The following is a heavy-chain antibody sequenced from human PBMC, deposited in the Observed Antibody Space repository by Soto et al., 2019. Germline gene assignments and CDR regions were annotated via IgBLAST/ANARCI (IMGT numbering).Heavy chain of an antibody. V-gene: IGHV1-69*12. Sequence: QVQLVQSGAEVKKPGSSVKVSCKASGGTFSSYAISWVRQAPGQRLEWMGGIIPIFGTANYAQKFQGRVPSTADESTSTGYRELSSLRSGDTAVYYCASSVAKYYYYGMDVWGQGTTVTVSS. CDR1: GGTFSSYA. CDR2: IIPIFGTA. J-gene: IGHJ6*02. CDR3: ASSVAKYYYYGMDV. D-gene: IGHD5-12*01.